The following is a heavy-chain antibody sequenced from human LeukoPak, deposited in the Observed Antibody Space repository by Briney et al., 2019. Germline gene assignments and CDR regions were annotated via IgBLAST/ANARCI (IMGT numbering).Heavy chain of an antibody. J-gene: IGHJ4*02. CDR3: ARSLKWNLVGFDY. D-gene: IGHD1-1*01. CDR1: GFAFSSYA. V-gene: IGHV3-23*05. Sequence: PGGSLRLSCAASGFAFSSYAINWVRQAPGKGLQWGSVINNSGTSTFYAGSVKGRFTISRDNSRNTLYLQMSSLRGEDTALYFCARSLKWNLVGFDYWDQGTLVTVSS. CDR2: INNSGTST.